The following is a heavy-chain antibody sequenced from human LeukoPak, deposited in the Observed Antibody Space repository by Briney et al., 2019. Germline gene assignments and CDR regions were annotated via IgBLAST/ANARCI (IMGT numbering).Heavy chain of an antibody. CDR2: INHRGDT. V-gene: IGHV4-34*01. Sequence: SGTAHPPGKGLEWIGQINHRGDTDYNPSLKSRVTISVDTSKSQFSLKLTSMTAADTAVYYCARGRDPFWGQGTLVTVSS. D-gene: IGHD5-24*01. CDR3: ARGRDPF. J-gene: IGHJ4*02.